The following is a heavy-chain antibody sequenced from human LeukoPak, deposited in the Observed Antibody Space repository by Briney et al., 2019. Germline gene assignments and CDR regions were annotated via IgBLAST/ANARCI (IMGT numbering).Heavy chain of an antibody. D-gene: IGHD6-19*01. V-gene: IGHV3-74*01. Sequence: GGSLRLSCAASGFTFSSYWMHWVRQAPGKGLVWVSRINTYGRTTTYADSVKGRFTISRDNAKNTLYLQMNTLRAEDTAVYYCARRLGSGWSPTFDYWGQGTLVTVSS. CDR3: ARRLGSGWSPTFDY. CDR1: GFTFSSYW. CDR2: INTYGRTT. J-gene: IGHJ4*02.